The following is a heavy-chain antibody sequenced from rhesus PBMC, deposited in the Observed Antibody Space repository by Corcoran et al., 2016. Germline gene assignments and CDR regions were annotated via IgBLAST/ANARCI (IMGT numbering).Heavy chain of an antibody. CDR3: AREGACGQGANSWDV. Sequence: QVQLQESGPGLVKPSETLSLTFAVSGGSFSSYWWRWVRPPPGKGMERIREIHGNRGRPNYNPTHKSRVTISKDAANNQLSLKLNSVTVADMAVYYCAREGACGQGANSWDVWGRGVLVPVSS. D-gene: IGHD1-44*02. CDR1: GGSFSSYW. J-gene: IGHJ5-2*02. CDR2: IHGNRGRP. V-gene: IGHV4-80*01.